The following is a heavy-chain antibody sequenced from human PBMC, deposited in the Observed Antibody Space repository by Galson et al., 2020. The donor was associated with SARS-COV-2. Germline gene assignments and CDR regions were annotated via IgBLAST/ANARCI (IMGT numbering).Heavy chain of an antibody. CDR3: ARGPVGYSSGWYPTSYYYYGMDV. V-gene: IGHV4-39*01. CDR1: GGSISSSSYY. CDR2: IYYSGTT. Sequence: SETLSLTCTVSGGSISSSSYYWGWIRQPPGKGLEWIGSIYYSGTTYYNPSPKSRVTISVDTSKNQFSLKLSSVTAADTAVYYCARGPVGYSSGWYPTSYYYYGMDVWGQGTTVTVSS. J-gene: IGHJ6*02. D-gene: IGHD6-19*01.